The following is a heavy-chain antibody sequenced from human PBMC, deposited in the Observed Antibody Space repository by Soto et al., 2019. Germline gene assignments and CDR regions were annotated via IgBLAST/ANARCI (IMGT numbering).Heavy chain of an antibody. CDR1: GGSFSGYY. V-gene: IGHV4-34*01. Sequence: PSETLSLPCAVCGGSFSGYYWRWIRQPPGKGLEWIGEINHSGSANYNPSLKSRVTISVDTSKNQFSLKPSSVTAADTAVYYCARGPITTNPRFDPWGQGTLVTVSS. J-gene: IGHJ5*02. CDR3: ARGPITTNPRFDP. D-gene: IGHD3-22*01. CDR2: INHSGSA.